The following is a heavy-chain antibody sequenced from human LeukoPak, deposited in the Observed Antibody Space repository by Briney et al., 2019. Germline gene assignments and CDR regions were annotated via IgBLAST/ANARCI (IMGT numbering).Heavy chain of an antibody. CDR1: GFTFSSYS. D-gene: IGHD6-13*01. CDR3: ARDLFNQHLVLPFDH. Sequence: PGGSLRLSCAASGFTFSSYSMNWVRQAPGKGLEWVSYISPSSSTIYYADSKKGRFTISRDNAKNSLYLQMNSLRDEDTAVYYCARDLFNQHLVLPFDHWGQGTLVTVSS. J-gene: IGHJ4*02. V-gene: IGHV3-48*02. CDR2: ISPSSSTI.